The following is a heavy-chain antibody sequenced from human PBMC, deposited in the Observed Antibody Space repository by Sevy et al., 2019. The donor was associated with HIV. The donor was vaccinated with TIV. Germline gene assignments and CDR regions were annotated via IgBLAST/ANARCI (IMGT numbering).Heavy chain of an antibody. D-gene: IGHD6-19*01. CDR2: VSYDGRNK. CDR3: ARELGVAGPEEFDY. J-gene: IGHJ4*02. CDR1: GFIFSFYT. Sequence: GGSLRLSCVASGFIFSFYTMHWVRQAPGKGLEWVAAVSYDGRNKYYADSVKGRFAISRDNSNNTLFLQMNTLRGDDTAVYYCARELGVAGPEEFDYWGQGTLVTVSS. V-gene: IGHV3-30*09.